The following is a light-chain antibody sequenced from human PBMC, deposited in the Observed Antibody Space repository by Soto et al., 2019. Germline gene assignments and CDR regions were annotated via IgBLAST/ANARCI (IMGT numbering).Light chain of an antibody. J-gene: IGKJ2*01. CDR2: GAS. V-gene: IGKV3-20*01. CDR3: QQYGRSPPMYT. CDR1: QSVSSSY. Sequence: EIVLTQSPGTLSLSPGERATLSCRASQSVSSSYLAWYQQKPGQAPRLLIYGASSRATGIPDRFSGSGSGTDFTLTIRSLEPEDFAVYYCQQYGRSPPMYTFGQGTKLEIK.